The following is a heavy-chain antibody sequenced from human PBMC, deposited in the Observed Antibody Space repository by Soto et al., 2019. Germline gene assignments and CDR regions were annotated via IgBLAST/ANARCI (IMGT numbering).Heavy chain of an antibody. CDR2: IYYSGST. J-gene: IGHJ4*02. D-gene: IGHD2-21*02. CDR1: GGSVSSGSYY. CDR3: ARDRVTAIGYYFDY. Sequence: PSETLSLTCTVSGGSVSSGSYYWSWIRQPPGKGLEWIGYIYYSGSTNYNPSLKSRVTISVDTSKNQFSLKLSSVTAADTAVYYCARDRVTAIGYYFDYWGQGTLVT. V-gene: IGHV4-61*01.